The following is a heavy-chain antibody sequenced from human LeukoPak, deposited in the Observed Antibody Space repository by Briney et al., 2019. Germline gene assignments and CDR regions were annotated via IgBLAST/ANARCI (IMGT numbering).Heavy chain of an antibody. J-gene: IGHJ4*02. CDR3: AADTSGYRIFNY. CDR2: IDYGGST. D-gene: IGHD3-22*01. Sequence: SETLSLTCTVSGGSISRGGYCWSWIRQHPGKGLEWIGYIDYGGSTFYNPSLKSRLTMSIDTSKNQFSLKLSSVTAADTAVYYCAADTSGYRIFNYWGQGTLVTVSS. CDR1: GGSISRGGYC. V-gene: IGHV4-31*03.